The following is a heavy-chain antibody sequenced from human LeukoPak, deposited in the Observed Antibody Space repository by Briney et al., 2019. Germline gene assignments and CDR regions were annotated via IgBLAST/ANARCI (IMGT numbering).Heavy chain of an antibody. J-gene: IGHJ4*02. D-gene: IGHD2-15*01. CDR1: GYRFSDYY. Sequence: VASVKLSCTASGYRFSDYYMHWVRQAPGQGLEWVGWVNSNSGGTHYAQNFEGRVTMTRDTSISTAYMELSRLKIDDTALYYCARGYCSGGSCYHFDSWGQGTLVTVSS. CDR2: VNSNSGGT. CDR3: ARGYCSGGSCYHFDS. V-gene: IGHV1-2*02.